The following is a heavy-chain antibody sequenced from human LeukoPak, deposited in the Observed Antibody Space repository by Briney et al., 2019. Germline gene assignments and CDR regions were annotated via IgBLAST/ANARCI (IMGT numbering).Heavy chain of an antibody. D-gene: IGHD1-14*01. CDR1: GFTFSNYA. Sequence: GGSLRLSCAASGFTFSNYAMSWVRQAPGKGLEWVSAISGSGASTYYADSVKGRFTISRDNSKSTLFLQVNSLRAEHTAVYYCATHRSPTSHAFDIWGQGTMVTVSS. CDR3: ATHRSPTSHAFDI. CDR2: ISGSGAST. V-gene: IGHV3-23*01. J-gene: IGHJ3*02.